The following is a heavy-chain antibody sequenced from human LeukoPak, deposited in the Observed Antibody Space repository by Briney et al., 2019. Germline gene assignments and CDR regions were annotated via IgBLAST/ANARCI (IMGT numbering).Heavy chain of an antibody. CDR1: GYTFTAYD. Sequence: ASVTVSFKASGYTFTAYDVQWVRQAPGQGREWMGWINPNSGGTNYAQKFQVRVTMTRDTSISTAYMELSRLRSDDTAVYYCTRDVGSRYGHDCWGQGTLVTVSS. J-gene: IGHJ4*02. D-gene: IGHD5-18*01. CDR3: TRDVGSRYGHDC. CDR2: INPNSGGT. V-gene: IGHV1-2*02.